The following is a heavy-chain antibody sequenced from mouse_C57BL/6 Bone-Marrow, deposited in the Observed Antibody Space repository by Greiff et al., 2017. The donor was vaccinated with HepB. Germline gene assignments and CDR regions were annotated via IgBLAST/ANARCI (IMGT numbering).Heavy chain of an antibody. CDR3: ARQGSTGPYWYFDV. J-gene: IGHJ1*03. CDR2: INSDGGST. CDR1: EYEFPSHD. Sequence: DVQLVESGGGLVQPGESLKLSCESNEYEFPSHDMSWVRKTPEKRLELVAAINSDGGSTYYPDTMERRFIIARDNTKKTLYLQMSSLRSEDTALYYCARQGSTGPYWYFDVWGTGTTVTVSS. D-gene: IGHD4-1*02. V-gene: IGHV5-2*01.